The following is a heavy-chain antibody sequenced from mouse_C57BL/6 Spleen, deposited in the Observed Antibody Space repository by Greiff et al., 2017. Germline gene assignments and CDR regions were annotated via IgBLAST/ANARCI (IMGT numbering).Heavy chain of an antibody. J-gene: IGHJ4*01. CDR3: ARSLDYYGSSPYYAMDY. D-gene: IGHD1-1*01. Sequence: EVKLMESGGGLVQPGGSLSLSCAASGFTFTDYYMSWVRQPPGKALEWLGFIRNKANGYTTEYSASVKGRFTISRDNSQSILYLQMNALRAEDSATYYCARSLDYYGSSPYYAMDYWGQGTSVTVSS. CDR1: GFTFTDYY. CDR2: IRNKANGYTT. V-gene: IGHV7-3*01.